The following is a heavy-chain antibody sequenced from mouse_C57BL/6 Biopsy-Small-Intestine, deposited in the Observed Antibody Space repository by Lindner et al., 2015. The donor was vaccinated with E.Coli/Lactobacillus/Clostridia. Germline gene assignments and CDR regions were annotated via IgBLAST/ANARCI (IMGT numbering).Heavy chain of an antibody. CDR2: ILPGSGTT. Sequence: VQLQESGAELMKPGASVKLSCKATGYTFTAYWIEWVKQRPGHGLEWIGEILPGSGTTNYNETFNGKATFSADTSSNTVYMQVSSLTTEDSAIFYCTRRWGLYSDVWGTGTTVTVSS. CDR3: TRRWGLYSDV. V-gene: IGHV1-9*01. D-gene: IGHD1-1*02. J-gene: IGHJ1*03. CDR1: GYTFTAYW.